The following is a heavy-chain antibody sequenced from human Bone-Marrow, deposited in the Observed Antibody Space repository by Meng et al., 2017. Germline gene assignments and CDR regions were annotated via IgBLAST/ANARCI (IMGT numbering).Heavy chain of an antibody. CDR1: GYSITGSYN. Sequence: SETLSLTCAVSGYSITGSYNWGWIRQSPGKGLEWIGEINHSGSTNYNPSLKSRVTISVDTSKNQFSLKLSSVTAADTAVYYCASGVDSSGYYPERYYGMDVWGQGTTVTVSS. J-gene: IGHJ6*02. D-gene: IGHD3-22*01. CDR2: INHSGST. V-gene: IGHV4-38-2*01. CDR3: ASGVDSSGYYPERYYGMDV.